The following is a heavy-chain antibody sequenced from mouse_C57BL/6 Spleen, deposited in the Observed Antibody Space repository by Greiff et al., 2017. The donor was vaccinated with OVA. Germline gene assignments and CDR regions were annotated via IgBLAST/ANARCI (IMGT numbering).Heavy chain of an antibody. CDR1: GYTFTSYW. V-gene: IGHV1-69*01. Sequence: QVQLQQPGAELVMPGASVKLSCKASGYTFTSYWMHWVKQRPGQGLEWIGEIDPSDSYTNYNQKFKGKSTLTVDKSSTTAYMQLSSLTSEDSAVYYCAKGYVENAMDYWGQGTSVTVSS. D-gene: IGHD2-14*01. CDR3: AKGYVENAMDY. CDR2: IDPSDSYT. J-gene: IGHJ4*01.